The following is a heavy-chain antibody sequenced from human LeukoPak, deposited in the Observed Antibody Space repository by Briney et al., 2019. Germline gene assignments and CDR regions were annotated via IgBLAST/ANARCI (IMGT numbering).Heavy chain of an antibody. V-gene: IGHV3-53*01. D-gene: IGHD2-2*01. CDR1: EFIFSNFA. J-gene: IGHJ2*01. Sequence: GGSPRLSCVASEFIFSNFAMSWVRQAPGKGLEWVSVIYSGGSTYYADSVKGRFTISRDNSKNTLYLQMNSLRAEDTAVYYCARESTSWYFDLWGRGTLVTVSS. CDR3: ARESTSWYFDL. CDR2: IYSGGST.